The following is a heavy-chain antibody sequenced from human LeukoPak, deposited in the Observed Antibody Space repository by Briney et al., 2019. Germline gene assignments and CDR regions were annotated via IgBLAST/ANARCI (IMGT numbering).Heavy chain of an antibody. Sequence: NPSETLSLTCTVSGGSISSYYWSWIRQPPGKGLEWIGSIYYSGSTYYNPSLKSRVTISVDTSKNQFSLKLSSVTAADTAVCYCARPRGPETPYYFDYWGQGTLVTVSS. D-gene: IGHD3-10*01. CDR2: IYYSGST. CDR3: ARPRGPETPYYFDY. CDR1: GGSISSYY. J-gene: IGHJ4*02. V-gene: IGHV4-39*01.